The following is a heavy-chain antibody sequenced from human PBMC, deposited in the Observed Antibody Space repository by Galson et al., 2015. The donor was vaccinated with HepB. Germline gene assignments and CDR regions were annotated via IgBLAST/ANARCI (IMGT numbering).Heavy chain of an antibody. Sequence: SLRLSCAASGFTFSSYEMNWVRQAPGKGLEWVSYISSSGSTIYYADSVKGRFTISRDNAKNSLYLQMNSLRAEDTAVYYCARDTPHYGDSPSFDYWGQGTLVTVSS. CDR2: ISSSGSTI. V-gene: IGHV3-48*03. CDR3: ARDTPHYGDSPSFDY. J-gene: IGHJ4*02. D-gene: IGHD4-17*01. CDR1: GFTFSSYE.